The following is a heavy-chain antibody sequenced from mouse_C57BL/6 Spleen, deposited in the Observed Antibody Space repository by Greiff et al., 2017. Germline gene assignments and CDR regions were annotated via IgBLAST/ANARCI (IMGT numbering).Heavy chain of an antibody. Sequence: LVESGAELMKPGASVKLSCKATGYTFTGYWIEWVKQRPGHGLEWIGEILPGSGSTNYNEKFKGKATFTADTSSNTAYMQLSSLTTEDSAIYYCARTTVVATSPYYFDYWGQGTTLTVSS. D-gene: IGHD1-1*01. J-gene: IGHJ2*01. CDR1: GYTFTGYW. CDR2: ILPGSGST. V-gene: IGHV1-9*01. CDR3: ARTTVVATSPYYFDY.